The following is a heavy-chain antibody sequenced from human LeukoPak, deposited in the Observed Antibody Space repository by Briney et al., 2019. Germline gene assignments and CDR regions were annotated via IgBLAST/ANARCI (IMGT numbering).Heavy chain of an antibody. CDR2: INRSGST. D-gene: IGHD5-18*01. CDR1: GGSFSGYY. V-gene: IGHV4-34*01. Sequence: SETLSLTCAVYGGSFSGYYWSWIRQPPGKGLEWIGEINRSGSTNYNPSLKSRVTISVDTSKNQFSLKLSSVTAADTAVYYCARGVDTAMVTLWGQGTRVTVSS. CDR3: ARGVDTAMVTL. J-gene: IGHJ4*02.